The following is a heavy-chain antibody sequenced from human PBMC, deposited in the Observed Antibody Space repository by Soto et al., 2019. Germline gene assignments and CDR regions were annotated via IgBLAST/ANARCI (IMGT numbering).Heavy chain of an antibody. D-gene: IGHD1-26*01. Sequence: SETLSLTCTFSVGSVSSTSYYWTWIRQPPWKGLEWIGYIHYSGSTNYNPSLKSRVAMSVDTSKNHFSLKLSSVTAADTAVYYCARAWENLHFEYWGQGALVSVSS. CDR2: IHYSGST. CDR1: VGSVSSTSYY. CDR3: ARAWENLHFEY. J-gene: IGHJ4*02. V-gene: IGHV4-61*01.